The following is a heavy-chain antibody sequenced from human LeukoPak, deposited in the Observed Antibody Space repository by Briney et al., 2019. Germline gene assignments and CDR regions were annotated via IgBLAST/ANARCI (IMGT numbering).Heavy chain of an antibody. CDR2: IYYSGST. CDR1: GGSISSYY. D-gene: IGHD2-2*03. CDR3: ASPPPTFLDHSTGYFDL. Sequence: SETLSLTCTVSGGSISSYYWSCIRQPPGKGLEWIGYIYYSGSTNYNPYLKSRVTISVDTSKNQFSLKLSYVTAADTAVYYCASPPPTFLDHSTGYFDLWGRGTLVTVSS. J-gene: IGHJ2*01. V-gene: IGHV4-59*08.